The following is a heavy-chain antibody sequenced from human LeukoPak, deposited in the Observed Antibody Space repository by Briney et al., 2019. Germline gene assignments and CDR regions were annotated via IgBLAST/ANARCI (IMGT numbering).Heavy chain of an antibody. CDR3: AEGLNDSSGYSAFDI. CDR1: GGTFSSYA. V-gene: IGHV1-69*13. Sequence: VASVKVSCKASGGTFSSYAISWVRQAPGQGLEWMGGIIPIFGTANYAQKFQGRVTITADESTSTAYMELSSLRSEDTAVYYCAEGLNDSSGYSAFDIWGQGTMVTVSS. D-gene: IGHD3-22*01. CDR2: IIPIFGTA. J-gene: IGHJ3*02.